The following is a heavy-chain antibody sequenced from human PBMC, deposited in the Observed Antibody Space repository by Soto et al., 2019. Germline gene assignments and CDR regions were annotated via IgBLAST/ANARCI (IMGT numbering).Heavy chain of an antibody. CDR1: SGSISSYY. CDR3: ARDKSELPGYCSGGSCSSAFDI. Sequence: TLSLTCTVSSGSISSYYWSWIRQPPGKGLEWIGYIYYSGSTNYNPSLKSRVTISVDTSKNQFSLKLSSVTAADAAVYYCARDKSELPGYCSGGSCSSAFDIWGQGT. D-gene: IGHD2-15*01. V-gene: IGHV4-59*01. J-gene: IGHJ3*02. CDR2: IYYSGST.